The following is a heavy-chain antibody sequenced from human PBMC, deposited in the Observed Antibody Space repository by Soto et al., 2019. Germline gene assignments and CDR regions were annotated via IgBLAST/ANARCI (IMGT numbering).Heavy chain of an antibody. J-gene: IGHJ4*02. CDR3: ASIPRRGYAYGIDY. V-gene: IGHV4-31*03. Sequence: QVQLQESGPGLVKPSQTLSLTCNVSGGSISSGTSYWTWIRQHPGEGLEWLGHIYFTGATYSTPSLRSRLTMSVDTSKNQCSLKLTSVTAADTATYYCASIPRRGYAYGIDYWGQGTRVTVSS. CDR1: GGSISSGTSY. CDR2: IYFTGAT. D-gene: IGHD5-18*01.